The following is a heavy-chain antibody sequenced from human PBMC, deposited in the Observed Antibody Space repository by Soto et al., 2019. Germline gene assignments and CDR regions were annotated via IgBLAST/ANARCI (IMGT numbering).Heavy chain of an antibody. D-gene: IGHD6-6*01. V-gene: IGHV1-46*03. J-gene: IGHJ4*02. CDR1: GYTFTTYY. Sequence: QVQLVQSGAEVKKPGASVKVSCKASGYTFTTYYMHWVRQAPGQGLEWMGIINPSGGSTNYAQKYQGRVTLASDTSTSTVYMELSSLRSEDTAVYYCARDLATYSSSFVYYWGQGTLVTVSS. CDR3: ARDLATYSSSFVYY. CDR2: INPSGGST.